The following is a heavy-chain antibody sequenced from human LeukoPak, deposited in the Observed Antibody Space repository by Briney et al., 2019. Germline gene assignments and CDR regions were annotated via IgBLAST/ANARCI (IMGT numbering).Heavy chain of an antibody. CDR3: ARVGSGNFDY. J-gene: IGHJ4*02. D-gene: IGHD1-26*01. CDR1: GGSISSYD. CDR2: NSYSGHT. Sequence: SETLSLTCTVSGGSISSYDWSWIRQPPGKGLEWVGYNSYSGHTNYNPSLKSRVTISVDTSKNHFSLNLSSMTGAGTGVYYCARVGSGNFDYWGQGALVTVSS. V-gene: IGHV4-59*01.